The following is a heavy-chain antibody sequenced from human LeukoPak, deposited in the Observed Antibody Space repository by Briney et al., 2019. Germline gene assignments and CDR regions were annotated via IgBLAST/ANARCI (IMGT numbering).Heavy chain of an antibody. V-gene: IGHV5-51*01. CDR3: ASTPALVAALDF. J-gene: IGHJ4*02. CDR2: IYPSDSDT. D-gene: IGHD2-15*01. CDR1: GYSFTSSW. Sequence: GESLKISCQGSGYSFTSSWIGWVRQMPGKGLEWMGIIYPSDSDTRYSPSFQGLVTISADKSISTAYLQWSALKASDTATYYCASTPALVAALDFWGQGTLVTVSS.